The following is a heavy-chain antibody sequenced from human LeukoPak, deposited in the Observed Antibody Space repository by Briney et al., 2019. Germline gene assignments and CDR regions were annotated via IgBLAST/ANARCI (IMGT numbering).Heavy chain of an antibody. D-gene: IGHD3-10*02. CDR2: ISGIGDGNT. J-gene: IGHJ6*02. Sequence: GGPLRLSCAASGFTFSSYAMTWVRQAPGKGLEWVSVISGIGDGNTYYADSVKGRFTISRDNSKNTLYLQVNSLRAEDTAVYYCARDLHYYVAMDVWGQGTTVTVSS. CDR1: GFTFSSYA. CDR3: ARDLHYYVAMDV. V-gene: IGHV3-23*01.